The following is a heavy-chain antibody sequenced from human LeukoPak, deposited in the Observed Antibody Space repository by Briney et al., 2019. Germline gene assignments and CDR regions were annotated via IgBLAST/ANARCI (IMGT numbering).Heavy chain of an antibody. J-gene: IGHJ6*03. D-gene: IGHD6-13*01. CDR1: GGSFSGYY. CDR3: ARIIAAARYYYYYMDV. V-gene: IGHV4-34*01. Sequence: SETLSLTCAVYGGSFSGYYWSWIRQPPGKGLEWIGEINHSGSTNYNPSLKSRVTISVDMSKNQFSLKLSSVTAADTAVYYCARIIAAARYYYYYMDVWGKGTTVTVSS. CDR2: INHSGST.